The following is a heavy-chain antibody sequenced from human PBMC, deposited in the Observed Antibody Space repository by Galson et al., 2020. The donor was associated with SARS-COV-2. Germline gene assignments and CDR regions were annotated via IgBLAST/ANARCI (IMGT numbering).Heavy chain of an antibody. CDR3: AKDYYNVWGGTYYATEYFQD. V-gene: IGHV3-23*01. Sequence: GESLKISCAASGFTFSLYAMTWVRQAPGRGLEWVSSVSGTGFDTFYADSVKGRFTISRDNSKNTLHLQMNSLRAEDTAIYYCAKDYYNVWGGTYYATEYFQDWGQGTLVTVSS. CDR1: GFTFSLYA. D-gene: IGHD3-16*01. CDR2: VSGTGFDT. J-gene: IGHJ1*01.